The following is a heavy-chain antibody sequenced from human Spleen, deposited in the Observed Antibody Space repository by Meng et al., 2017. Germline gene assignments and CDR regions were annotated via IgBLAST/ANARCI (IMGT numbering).Heavy chain of an antibody. V-gene: IGHV3-15*01. D-gene: IGHD6-13*01. CDR2: INSNSDGGTT. CDR3: ATGAAAADH. Sequence: GQLVGEGGGFRQPGGSLILSCAASGFTFSSYVMSWVRQAPGKGLEWVGRINSNSDGGTTDYAAPVKGRFTISRDDSKNTLYLQMNSLITEDTAVYFCATGAAAADHWGQGTLVTVSS. CDR1: GFTFSSYV. J-gene: IGHJ4*02.